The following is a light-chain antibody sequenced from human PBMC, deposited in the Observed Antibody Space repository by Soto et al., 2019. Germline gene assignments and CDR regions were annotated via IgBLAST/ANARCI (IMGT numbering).Light chain of an antibody. Sequence: QSALTQPASESGSPGQSITISCTGTSSDVGSYNLVSWYQQHPGKAPKLMIYEGSKRPSGVSNRFSGSKSGNTASLTISGLQAEDEADYYCCSYAGSSTLFGGGNKLTVL. J-gene: IGLJ2*01. CDR3: CSYAGSSTL. V-gene: IGLV2-23*01. CDR2: EGS. CDR1: SSDVGSYNL.